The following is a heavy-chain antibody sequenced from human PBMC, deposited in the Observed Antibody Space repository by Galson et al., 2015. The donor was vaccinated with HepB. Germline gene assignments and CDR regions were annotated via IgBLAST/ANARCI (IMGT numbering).Heavy chain of an antibody. Sequence: SLRLSCAASGFTFSSYGMHWVRQAPGKGLEWVAVIWYDGSNKYYADSVKGRFTISRDNSKNTLYLQMNSLRAEDTAVYYCTTGIAAARKVSSGASWGQGTLVTVSS. CDR2: IWYDGSNK. V-gene: IGHV3-33*08. D-gene: IGHD6-13*01. CDR3: TTGIAAARKVSSGAS. J-gene: IGHJ4*02. CDR1: GFTFSSYG.